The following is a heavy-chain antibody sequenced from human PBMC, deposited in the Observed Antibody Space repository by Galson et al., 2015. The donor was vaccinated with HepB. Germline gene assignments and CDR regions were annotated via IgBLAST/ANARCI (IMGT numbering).Heavy chain of an antibody. J-gene: IGHJ3*02. CDR1: GFTFSTYA. CDR3: AKDLRVLNAFDI. Sequence: SLRLSCAASGFTFSTYAMNWVRQAPGKGLEWVSTISGNGDYTYYADSVKGRFTISRDNSRNTLWLQMNSLRADDTAVYYCAKDLRVLNAFDIWGLGTMVTVSS. V-gene: IGHV3-23*01. CDR2: ISGNGDYT.